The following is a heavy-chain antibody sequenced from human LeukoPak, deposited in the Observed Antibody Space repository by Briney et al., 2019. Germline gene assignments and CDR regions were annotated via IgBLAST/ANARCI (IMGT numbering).Heavy chain of an antibody. V-gene: IGHV3-23*01. CDR3: ARGYIIGPTTDY. J-gene: IGHJ4*02. D-gene: IGHD3/OR15-3a*01. CDR1: GFSFSSYA. Sequence: PGGSLRLSCAASGFSFSSYAMSWVRQAPGKGLEWVSAISGSGGSTYYADSVKGRFTISRDNSKNTLYLQMNSLRAEDTAVYYCARGYIIGPTTDYWGQGTLVTVSS. CDR2: ISGSGGST.